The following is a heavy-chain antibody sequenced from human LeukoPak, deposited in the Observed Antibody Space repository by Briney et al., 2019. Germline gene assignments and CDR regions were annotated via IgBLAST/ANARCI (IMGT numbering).Heavy chain of an antibody. CDR1: GFTFSSYA. J-gene: IGHJ4*02. V-gene: IGHV3-23*01. CDR2: ISGSGGST. D-gene: IGHD6-19*01. CDR3: AKTEVAGPILGDY. Sequence: PGGSLRLSCAASGFTFSSYAMSWVRQAPGKGLEWVSAISGSGGSTYYAGSVKGRFTISRDNSKNTLYLQMNSLRAEDTAVYYCAKTEVAGPILGDYWGQGTLVTVSS.